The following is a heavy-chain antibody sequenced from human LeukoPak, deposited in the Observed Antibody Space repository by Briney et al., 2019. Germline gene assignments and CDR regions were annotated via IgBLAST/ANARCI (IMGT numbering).Heavy chain of an antibody. CDR1: GFTFSSYS. CDR3: ARDGLGTYGDYYFGY. D-gene: IGHD4-17*01. Sequence: GGSLRLSCAASGFTFSSYSMNWVRQAPGKGLEWVSYISSSSSNIYYADSVKGRFTISRDNAKNSLYLQMNSLRAEDTVVYYCARDGLGTYGDYYFGYWGQGTLVTVSS. J-gene: IGHJ4*02. V-gene: IGHV3-48*01. CDR2: ISSSSSNI.